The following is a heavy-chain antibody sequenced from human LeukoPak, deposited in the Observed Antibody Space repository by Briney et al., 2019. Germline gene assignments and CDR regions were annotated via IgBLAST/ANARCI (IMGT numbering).Heavy chain of an antibody. CDR1: GYTFTSYG. CDR2: ISAYSGNT. J-gene: IGHJ3*02. V-gene: IGHV1-18*04. CDR3: ARERLTLSIAAAGTKAFDI. D-gene: IGHD6-13*01. Sequence: ASVKVSCKASGYTFTSYGISWVRQAPGQGLEWMGWISAYSGNTNYAQKLQGRVTMTTDTSTSTAYMELRSLRSDDTAVYYCARERLTLSIAAAGTKAFDIWRQGTMVTVSS.